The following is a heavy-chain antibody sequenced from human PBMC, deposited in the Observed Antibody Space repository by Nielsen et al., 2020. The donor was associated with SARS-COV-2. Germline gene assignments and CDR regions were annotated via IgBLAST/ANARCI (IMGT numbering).Heavy chain of an antibody. CDR1: GGSISSSNW. V-gene: IGHV4-4*02. CDR2: IYHSGST. J-gene: IGHJ5*02. Sequence: SETLSLTCAASGGSISSSNWWSWVRQPPGKGLEWIGEIYHSGSTNYNPSLKSRVTISVDKSKNQFSLKLSSVTAADTAVYYCAREDLDDYGDPNWFDPWGQGTLVTVSS. CDR3: AREDLDDYGDPNWFDP. D-gene: IGHD4-17*01.